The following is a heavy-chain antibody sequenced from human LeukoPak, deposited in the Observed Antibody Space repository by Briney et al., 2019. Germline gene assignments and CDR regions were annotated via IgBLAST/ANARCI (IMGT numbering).Heavy chain of an antibody. CDR2: IKFDGSNK. J-gene: IGHJ4*02. CDR1: GFTFSTSA. V-gene: IGHV3-30*02. Sequence: GGSLRLSCAASGFTFSTSAMHWVRQAPGKGLEWVAFIKFDGSNKYYADSVKGRFTISRDNSKNSLYLQMNSLRAEDTALYYCAKSRASIAAAGHFDYWGQGTLVTVSS. CDR3: AKSRASIAAAGHFDY. D-gene: IGHD6-13*01.